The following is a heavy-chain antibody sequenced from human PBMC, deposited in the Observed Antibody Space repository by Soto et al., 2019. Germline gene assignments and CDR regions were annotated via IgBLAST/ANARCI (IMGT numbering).Heavy chain of an antibody. CDR3: ASEPSGQTPAVAGTGDAFDI. V-gene: IGHV3-21*01. J-gene: IGHJ3*02. Sequence: GGSLRLSCAASGFTFSSYGMHWVRQAPGKGLEWVSSISSSSSYIYYADSVKGRFTISRDNAKNTLYLQMNSLRAEDTAVYYCASEPSGQTPAVAGTGDAFDIWGQGTMVTVSS. CDR1: GFTFSSYG. CDR2: ISSSSSYI. D-gene: IGHD6-19*01.